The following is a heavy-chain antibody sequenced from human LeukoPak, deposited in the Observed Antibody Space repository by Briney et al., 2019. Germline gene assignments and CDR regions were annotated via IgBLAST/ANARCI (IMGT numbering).Heavy chain of an antibody. CDR2: INHSGST. D-gene: IGHD3-22*01. CDR3: ARDGSLLSESPRAGNDSSGYYVFYFDY. CDR1: GGSFSGYY. Sequence: SETLSLTCAVYGGSFSGYYWSWIRQPPGKGLEWIGEINHSGSTNYNPSLKSRVTISVDTSKNQFSLKLSSVTAADTAVYYCARDGSLLSESPRAGNDSSGYYVFYFDYWGQGTLVTVSS. V-gene: IGHV4-34*01. J-gene: IGHJ4*02.